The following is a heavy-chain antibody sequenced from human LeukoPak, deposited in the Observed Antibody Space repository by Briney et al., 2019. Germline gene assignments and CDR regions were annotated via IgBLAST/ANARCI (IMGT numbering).Heavy chain of an antibody. Sequence: GGSLRLSCTASGFTFGDYAMSWVRQAPGKGLEWVGFIRSKAYGGTTEYAASVKGRFTITRDDSKSIAYLQMNSLKTEDTAVYYCTALWDWGQGTLVTVSS. V-gene: IGHV3-49*04. J-gene: IGHJ4*02. D-gene: IGHD2/OR15-2a*01. CDR2: IRSKAYGGTT. CDR3: TALWD. CDR1: GFTFGDYA.